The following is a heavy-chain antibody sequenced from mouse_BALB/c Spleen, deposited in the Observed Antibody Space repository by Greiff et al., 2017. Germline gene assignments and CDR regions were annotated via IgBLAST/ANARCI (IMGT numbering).Heavy chain of an antibody. CDR2: IWAGGST. Sequence: VKLLESGPGLVAPSQSLSITCTVSGFSLTSYGVHWVRQPPGKGLEWLGVIWAGGSTNYNSALMSRLSISKDNSKSQVFLKMNSLQTDDTAMYYCARETYGSRYLYAMDYWGQGTSGTGSS. V-gene: IGHV2-9*02. CDR1: GFSLTSYG. D-gene: IGHD1-1*01. CDR3: ARETYGSRYLYAMDY. J-gene: IGHJ4*01.